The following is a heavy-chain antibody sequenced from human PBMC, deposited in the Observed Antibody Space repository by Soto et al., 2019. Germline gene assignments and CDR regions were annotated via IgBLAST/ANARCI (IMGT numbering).Heavy chain of an antibody. Sequence: GGSLRLSCAVSGFTFNSYSMNWVRQAPGKGLEWVSSISSFSNYMYYTDSVKGRFTISRDNARNSLYLQMNSLRAEDTAVYYCARGGDPDYWGQGPLVTVSS. V-gene: IGHV3-21*01. J-gene: IGHJ4*02. CDR3: ARGGDPDY. D-gene: IGHD2-21*02. CDR2: ISSFSNYM. CDR1: GFTFNSYS.